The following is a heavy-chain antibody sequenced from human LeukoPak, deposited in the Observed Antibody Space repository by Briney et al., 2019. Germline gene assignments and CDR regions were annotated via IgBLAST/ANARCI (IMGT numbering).Heavy chain of an antibody. Sequence: PGGSLRLSCAASGFTVSSNYMSWVRQAPGKGLEWVSVIYSGGSTYYADSVKGRFTISRDNSKNTLYLQMNSLRAEDTAVYYWARMSSYYDIRYWGQETLVPVSS. V-gene: IGHV3-53*01. J-gene: IGHJ4*02. CDR2: IYSGGST. CDR3: ARMSSYYDIRY. CDR1: GFTVSSNY. D-gene: IGHD3-9*01.